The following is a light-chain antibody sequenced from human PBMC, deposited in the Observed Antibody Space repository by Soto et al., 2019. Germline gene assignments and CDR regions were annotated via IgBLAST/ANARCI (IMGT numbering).Light chain of an antibody. Sequence: EIVLTQSPGTLSLSPGERATLSCRASQSVSSSYLAWYQQKPGQAPRLLIYGASSSATGIPDRFSGSGYGTGFTLTISRLEPEDFSVYYCQQYGSAPWTFGQGTKVEIK. V-gene: IGKV3-20*01. CDR1: QSVSSSY. J-gene: IGKJ1*01. CDR3: QQYGSAPWT. CDR2: GAS.